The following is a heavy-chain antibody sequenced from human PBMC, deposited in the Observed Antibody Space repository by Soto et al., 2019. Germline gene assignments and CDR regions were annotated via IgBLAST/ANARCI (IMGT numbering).Heavy chain of an antibody. CDR2: MNPNSGNT. CDR3: ATGKTGTNYYYYYYMDV. J-gene: IGHJ6*03. D-gene: IGHD1-7*01. CDR1: GYTFTSYD. V-gene: IGHV1-8*01. Sequence: ASVKVSCKASGYTFTSYDINWVRQATGQGLEWKGWMNPNSGNTGYAQKFQGRVTMTRNTSISTAYMELSSLRSEDTAVYYCATGKTGTNYYYYYYMDVWGKGTTVTVSS.